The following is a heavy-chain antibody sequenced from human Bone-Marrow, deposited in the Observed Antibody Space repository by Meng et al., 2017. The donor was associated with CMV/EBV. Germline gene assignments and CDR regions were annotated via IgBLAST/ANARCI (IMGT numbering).Heavy chain of an antibody. CDR2: IRYDGSNK. J-gene: IGHJ4*02. CDR3: ARDGGVLGIFDY. Sequence: GGSLRLSCAASGFTFSSYGMHWVRQAPGKGLEWVAFIRYDGSNKYYADSVKGRFTISRDNSKNTLYMEMRAEDTAVYYCARDGGVLGIFDYWGQGTLVTVSS. D-gene: IGHD2-15*01. V-gene: IGHV3-30*02. CDR1: GFTFSSYG.